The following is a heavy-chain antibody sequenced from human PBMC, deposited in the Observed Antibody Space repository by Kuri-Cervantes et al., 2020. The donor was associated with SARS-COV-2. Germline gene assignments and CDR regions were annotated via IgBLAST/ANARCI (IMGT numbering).Heavy chain of an antibody. Sequence: ASVKVSCKASGYTFTGYYMHWVRQAPGQGLEWMGWINPNSGGTNYAQKLQGRVTMTRDTSISTAYMELSRLRSDDTAVYYCATSPLNVLRFLEWLLPYDYWGQGTLVTVSS. CDR2: INPNSGGT. D-gene: IGHD3-3*01. J-gene: IGHJ4*02. CDR3: ATSPLNVLRFLEWLLPYDY. V-gene: IGHV1-2*02. CDR1: GYTFTGYY.